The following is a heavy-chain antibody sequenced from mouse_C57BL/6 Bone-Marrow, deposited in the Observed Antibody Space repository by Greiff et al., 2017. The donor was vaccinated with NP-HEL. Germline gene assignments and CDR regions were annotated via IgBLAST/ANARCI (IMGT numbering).Heavy chain of an antibody. CDR3: ARRPITTVVAKYYFDY. D-gene: IGHD1-1*01. Sequence: EVQRVESGGDLVKPGGSLKLSCAASGFTFSSYGMSWVRQTPDKRLEWVATISSGGSYTCYPDSVKGRFTIPRDNAKNTLYLQMSSLKSEDTAMYYCARRPITTVVAKYYFDYWGQGTTLTVSS. CDR2: ISSGGSYT. V-gene: IGHV5-6*01. CDR1: GFTFSSYG. J-gene: IGHJ2*01.